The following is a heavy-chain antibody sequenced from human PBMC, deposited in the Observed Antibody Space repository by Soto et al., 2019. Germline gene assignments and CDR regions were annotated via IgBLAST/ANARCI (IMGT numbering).Heavy chain of an antibody. Sequence: PRGSLRLSCAASGFTFSSYAMGWVRQAPGKGLELVSAISGSGGSTYYADSVNGRFTISRDNSKNTLYLQMNSLRAEDTAVYYCANTPFTMIVVVPLRAGLDYWGHGTLVTVSS. V-gene: IGHV3-23*01. D-gene: IGHD3-22*01. CDR3: ANTPFTMIVVVPLRAGLDY. J-gene: IGHJ4*01. CDR2: ISGSGGST. CDR1: GFTFSSYA.